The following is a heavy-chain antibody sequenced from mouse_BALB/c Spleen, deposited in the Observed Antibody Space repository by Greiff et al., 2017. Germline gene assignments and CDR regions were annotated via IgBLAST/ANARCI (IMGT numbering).Heavy chain of an antibody. J-gene: IGHJ2*01. CDR1: GDSITSGY. D-gene: IGHD1-2*01. CDR3: ARGDGYDPLFDY. V-gene: IGHV3-8*02. Sequence: EVQLQQSGPSLVKPSQTLSLTCSVTGDSITSGYWNWIRKFPGNKLEYMGYISYSGSTYYNPSLKSRISITRDTSKNQYYLQLNSVTTEDTATYYCARGDGYDPLFDYWGQGTTLTVSS. CDR2: ISYSGST.